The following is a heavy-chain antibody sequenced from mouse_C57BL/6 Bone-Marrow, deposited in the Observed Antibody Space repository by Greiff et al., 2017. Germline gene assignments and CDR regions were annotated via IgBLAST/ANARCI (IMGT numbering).Heavy chain of an antibody. V-gene: IGHV1-72*01. CDR2: IDPNSGGT. CDR3: ARTGREPYDYGYWYFDV. CDR1: GYTFTSYW. J-gene: IGHJ1*03. Sequence: VQLQQPGAELVKPGASVTLSCKASGYTFTSYWMHWVKQRPGRGLEWIGRIDPNSGGTKYNEKFKSKATLTVDKPSSTAYMQLSSLTSEDSAVYYCARTGREPYDYGYWYFDVWGTGTTVTVSS. D-gene: IGHD2-4*01.